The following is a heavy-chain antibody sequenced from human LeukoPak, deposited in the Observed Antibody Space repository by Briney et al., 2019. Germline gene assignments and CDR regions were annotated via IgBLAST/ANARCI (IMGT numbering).Heavy chain of an antibody. Sequence: GGSLRLSCTASGFTFGDYAMSWVRQAPGKGLEWVGFIRSKAYGGTTECAASVKGRFTISRDDSKSIAYLQMNSLKTEDTAVYYCTITSYDFWSGYYFDYWGQGTLVTVSS. CDR1: GFTFGDYA. J-gene: IGHJ4*02. CDR3: TITSYDFWSGYYFDY. D-gene: IGHD3-3*01. V-gene: IGHV3-49*04. CDR2: IRSKAYGGTT.